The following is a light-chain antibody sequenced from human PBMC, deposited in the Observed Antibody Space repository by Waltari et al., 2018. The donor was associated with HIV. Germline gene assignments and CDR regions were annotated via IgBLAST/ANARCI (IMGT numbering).Light chain of an antibody. J-gene: IGLJ3*02. CDR1: TPNIATQC. CDR2: RNY. CDR3: EAWDSTLKETL. V-gene: IGLV1-47*01. Sequence: QSVLTQPPSASGTPGQPVTISCSGSTPNIATQCVYWYQQLPGTAPKLLIYRNYKRPSGVPERFSVSKSGASASLVISGLRSEDEADYYCEAWDSTLKETLFGGGTKLTVL.